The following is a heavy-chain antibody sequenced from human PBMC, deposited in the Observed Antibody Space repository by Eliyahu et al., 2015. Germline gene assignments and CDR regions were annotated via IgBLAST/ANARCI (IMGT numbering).Heavy chain of an antibody. D-gene: IGHD3-22*01. V-gene: IGHV4-34*01. CDR3: ARLHRTNYYDSSGYYGPTYYYGMDV. CDR2: INHSGST. Sequence: QVQLQQWGAGLLKPSETLSLTCAVYGGSFSGYYWSWIRXPPGKGLEWIGEINHSGSTNYNPSLKSRVTISVDTSKNQFSLKLSSVTAADTAVYYCARLHRTNYYDSSGYYGPTYYYGMDVWGQGTTVTVSS. J-gene: IGHJ6*02. CDR1: GGSFSGYY.